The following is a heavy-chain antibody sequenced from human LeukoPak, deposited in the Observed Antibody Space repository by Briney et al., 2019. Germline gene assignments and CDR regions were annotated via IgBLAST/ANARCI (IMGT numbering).Heavy chain of an antibody. CDR1: GYTFTGYY. Sequence: ASVKVSCKASGYTFTGYYMHWERQAPGQGREGMGWINPNSGGTNYAQKFQGRVTMIRDTANSTAYMELSRRRSDDTAVYYCAREGSTADSSFDISGQGTMVTVSS. CDR2: INPNSGGT. D-gene: IGHD3-22*01. J-gene: IGHJ3*02. CDR3: AREGSTADSSFDI. V-gene: IGHV1-2*02.